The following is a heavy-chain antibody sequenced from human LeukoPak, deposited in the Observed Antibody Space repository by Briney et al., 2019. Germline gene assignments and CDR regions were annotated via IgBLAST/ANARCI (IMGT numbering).Heavy chain of an antibody. CDR3: AKDPKNSGSYVCGFDI. J-gene: IGHJ3*02. Sequence: GGSLRLSCAASGVTFSNYAMSWVRQAPGKGLEWVSAISGSGGYTYFADSVKGRFTISRDNSKNTLYLQMNSLRAEDTAVYYCAKDPKNSGSYVCGFDIWGQGTMVTVFS. CDR2: ISGSGGYT. D-gene: IGHD1-26*01. CDR1: GVTFSNYA. V-gene: IGHV3-23*01.